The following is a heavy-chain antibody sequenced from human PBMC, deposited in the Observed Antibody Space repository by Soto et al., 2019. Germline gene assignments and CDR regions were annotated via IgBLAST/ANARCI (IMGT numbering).Heavy chain of an antibody. CDR1: GASIRSTY. V-gene: IGHV4-59*01. J-gene: IGHJ4*02. D-gene: IGHD6-19*01. Sequence: SETLSLTCTVSGASIRSTYWSWIRQSPGKGLEWIGYIYYSGTTNYNPSLKNRVTISVDTSKNQLSLNLTSVTAADTAVYYCARDVGYSSGWFDYWGQGTLVTVSS. CDR3: ARDVGYSSGWFDY. CDR2: IYYSGTT.